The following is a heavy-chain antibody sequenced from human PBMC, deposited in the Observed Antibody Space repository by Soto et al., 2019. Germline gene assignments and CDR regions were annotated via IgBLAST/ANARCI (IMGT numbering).Heavy chain of an antibody. Sequence: GGSLRLSCAASGFTFSSYGMHWVRQAPGKGLEWVAVIWYDGSNKYYADSVKGRFTISRDNSKNTLYLQMNSLRAEDTAVYYCARSKARKGHYYYYMDVWGKGTTVTVSS. CDR3: ARSKARKGHYYYYMDV. V-gene: IGHV3-33*01. CDR2: IWYDGSNK. J-gene: IGHJ6*03. CDR1: GFTFSSYG.